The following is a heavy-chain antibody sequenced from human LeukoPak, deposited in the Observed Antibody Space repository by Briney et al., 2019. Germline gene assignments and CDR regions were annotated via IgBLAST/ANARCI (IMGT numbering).Heavy chain of an antibody. Sequence: SETLSLTCAVSGYSISSAYYWVWIGQPPGKGLEWIGSFYYSESTNYNPSLKSRVTISMDTSKNQFSLKLSSVAAADTAVYYCARRDYGQYFDYWGQGTLVTVSS. CDR1: GYSISSAYY. CDR3: ARRDYGQYFDY. J-gene: IGHJ4*02. CDR2: FYYSEST. V-gene: IGHV4-38-2*01. D-gene: IGHD4/OR15-4a*01.